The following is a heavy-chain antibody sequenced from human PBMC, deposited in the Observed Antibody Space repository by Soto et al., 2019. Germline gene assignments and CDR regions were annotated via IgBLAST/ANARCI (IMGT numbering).Heavy chain of an antibody. Sequence: EVQLVESGGNLGQPGGSLRLSCAASGFSFRAYWMHWVRLVPGKGLVWISRINNDGRDTAYADSVKGRFTISRDNAKNTLSLQMNNLRVEDTAVYYCARRGLHQPGGMDVWGKGITVTVSS. J-gene: IGHJ6*04. CDR3: ARRGLHQPGGMDV. D-gene: IGHD2-2*01. V-gene: IGHV3-74*01. CDR1: GFSFRAYW. CDR2: INNDGRDT.